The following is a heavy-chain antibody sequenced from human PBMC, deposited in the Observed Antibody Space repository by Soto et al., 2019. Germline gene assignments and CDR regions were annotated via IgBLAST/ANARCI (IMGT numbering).Heavy chain of an antibody. CDR2: ISAYNGNT. J-gene: IGHJ3*02. CDR1: GYTFTSYG. Sequence: ASVKVSCKASGYTFTSYGISWVRQAPGQGLEWMGWISAYNGNTNYAQKLQGRVTMTTDTSTSTAYMELRSLRSDDTAVYYCATSSAAVGHDAFDIWGQGTMVTVSS. D-gene: IGHD6-13*01. V-gene: IGHV1-18*01. CDR3: ATSSAAVGHDAFDI.